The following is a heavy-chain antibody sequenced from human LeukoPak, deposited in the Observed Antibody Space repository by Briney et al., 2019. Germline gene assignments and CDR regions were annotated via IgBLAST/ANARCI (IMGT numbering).Heavy chain of an antibody. D-gene: IGHD3-10*01. CDR1: GFTFSTYS. V-gene: IGHV3-21*01. CDR2: ISSSGDYV. Sequence: PGGSLRLSCVASGFTFSTYSMNWVRQAPGKGLEWVSSISSSGDYVYYADSVKGRFTISRDNAKNSLYLQLSSLRAEETAVYFCARDTLLLWGTEARDYWGQGTLVTVSS. J-gene: IGHJ4*02. CDR3: ARDTLLLWGTEARDY.